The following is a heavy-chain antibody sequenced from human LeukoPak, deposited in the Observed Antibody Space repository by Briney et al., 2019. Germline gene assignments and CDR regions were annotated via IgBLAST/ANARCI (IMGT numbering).Heavy chain of an antibody. CDR1: GYIFTSYG. Sequence: ASVKVSCKASGYIFTSYGISWVRQAPGQGLEWMGWISTYNGNTKYAQQVQGRVTLTTDTSTSTAYMELRSLRGDDTAIYYCARGRSAADDFDYWGQGTLVTVSS. CDR2: ISTYNGNT. D-gene: IGHD6-13*01. V-gene: IGHV1-18*01. J-gene: IGHJ4*02. CDR3: ARGRSAADDFDY.